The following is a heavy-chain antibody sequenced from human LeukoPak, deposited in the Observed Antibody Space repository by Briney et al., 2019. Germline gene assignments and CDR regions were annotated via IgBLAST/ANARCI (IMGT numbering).Heavy chain of an antibody. CDR2: IYPGDSDT. V-gene: IGHV5-51*01. Sequence: GESLKISCKGSGYSFTSYWIAWVRQMPGKGLEWMGIIYPGDSDTRYSPSFQGRVTISADKSISTAYLQWSSLKASDTAMYYCARQKGVGSTSVPLDYWGQGTLVTVSS. CDR3: ARQKGVGSTSVPLDY. CDR1: GYSFTSYW. D-gene: IGHD1-26*01. J-gene: IGHJ4*02.